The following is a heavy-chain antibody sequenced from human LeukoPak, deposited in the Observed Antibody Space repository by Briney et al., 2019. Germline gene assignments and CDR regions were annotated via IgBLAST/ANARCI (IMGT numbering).Heavy chain of an antibody. CDR2: ISSSSSYI. J-gene: IGHJ4*02. Sequence: KTGGSLRLSCAASGFTFSSYSMNWVRQAPGKGLEWVSSISSSSSYIYYADSVKGRFTIPRDNAKNSLYLQMNSLRAEDTAVYYCARDRSSASDYWGQGTLVTVSP. D-gene: IGHD6-25*01. V-gene: IGHV3-21*01. CDR1: GFTFSSYS. CDR3: ARDRSSASDY.